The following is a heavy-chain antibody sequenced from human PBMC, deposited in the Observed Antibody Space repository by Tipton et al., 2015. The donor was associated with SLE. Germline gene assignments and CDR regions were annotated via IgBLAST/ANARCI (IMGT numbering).Heavy chain of an antibody. CDR1: GGSISSGGYY. Sequence: TLSLTCTVSGGSISSGGYYWSWILQHPGKGLEWIGYIYYSGSTYYNPSLKSRVTISVDTSKNQFSLKLSSLTAADTAVYYCARSPANIVVVPAAPYYMDVWGKGTTVTVSS. CDR3: ARSPANIVVVPAAPYYMDV. J-gene: IGHJ6*03. V-gene: IGHV4-31*03. D-gene: IGHD2-2*01. CDR2: IYYSGST.